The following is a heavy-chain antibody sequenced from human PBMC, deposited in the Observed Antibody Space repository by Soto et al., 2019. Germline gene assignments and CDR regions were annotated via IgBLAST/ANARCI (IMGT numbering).Heavy chain of an antibody. Sequence: EVQLVESGGGLVQPGGSLRLSCAASGFTVSSNYMSWVRQAPGKGLEWVSVIYSGGSTYYADSVKGRFIISRDDSKNTLFLQMHSLRAEDTAVYYCATAKLLLPWLFDYWGQGTLVTVSS. J-gene: IGHJ4*02. D-gene: IGHD2-15*01. V-gene: IGHV3-66*01. CDR3: ATAKLLLPWLFDY. CDR1: GFTVSSNY. CDR2: IYSGGST.